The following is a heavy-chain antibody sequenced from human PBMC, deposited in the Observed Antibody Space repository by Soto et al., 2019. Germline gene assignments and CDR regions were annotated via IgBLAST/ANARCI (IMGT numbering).Heavy chain of an antibody. CDR3: ATGGYYYYGMDV. CDR1: GYTFTSYY. D-gene: IGHD3-10*01. J-gene: IGHJ6*02. V-gene: IGHV1-46*01. Sequence: ASVKVSCKASGYTFTSYYMHWVRQAPGQGLEWMGIINPSGGSTSYAQKFQGRVTITRDTSASTAYMELSSLRSEDTAVYYCATGGYYYYGMDVWGQGTTVTVSS. CDR2: INPSGGST.